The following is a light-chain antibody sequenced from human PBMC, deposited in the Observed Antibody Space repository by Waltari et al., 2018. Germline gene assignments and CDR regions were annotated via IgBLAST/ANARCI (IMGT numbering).Light chain of an antibody. CDR2: DAA. Sequence: EIMLTQSPGTLSLSPGERATLSCRAGQSISKYLAWYQQKPGQAPRLLIYDAASRATGIPDRFSGSGSGTDFSLTISRLEPEDSAVYYCQKYGTLPATFGQGTKVEIK. V-gene: IGKV3-20*01. CDR3: QKYGTLPAT. J-gene: IGKJ1*01. CDR1: QSISKY.